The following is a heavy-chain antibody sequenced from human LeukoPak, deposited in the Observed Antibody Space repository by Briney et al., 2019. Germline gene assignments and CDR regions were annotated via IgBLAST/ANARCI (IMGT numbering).Heavy chain of an antibody. CDR1: GGTFSSYA. V-gene: IGHV1-69*05. D-gene: IGHD1-26*01. Sequence: SVKVSCKASGGTFSSYAISWVRQAPGQGLEWVGRIIPIFGTANYAQKFQGRGTITTDEATSTAYMELSSLRSEDTAVYYCARDSQWELLPHFDYWGQGTLVTVSS. J-gene: IGHJ4*02. CDR2: IIPIFGTA. CDR3: ARDSQWELLPHFDY.